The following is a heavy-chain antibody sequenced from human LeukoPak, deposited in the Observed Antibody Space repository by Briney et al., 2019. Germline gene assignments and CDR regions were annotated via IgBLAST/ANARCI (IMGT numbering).Heavy chain of an antibody. CDR3: ASRKLHYYDSSGYLDAFDI. Sequence: SETLSLTCTVSGGSISSYYWSWIRQPPGKGLEWIRYIHYSGSTNYNPSLKSRVTISVDTSKNQFSLKLSSVTAADTAVYYCASRKLHYYDSSGYLDAFDIWGQGTMVTVSS. CDR2: IHYSGST. D-gene: IGHD3-22*01. J-gene: IGHJ3*02. CDR1: GGSISSYY. V-gene: IGHV4-59*01.